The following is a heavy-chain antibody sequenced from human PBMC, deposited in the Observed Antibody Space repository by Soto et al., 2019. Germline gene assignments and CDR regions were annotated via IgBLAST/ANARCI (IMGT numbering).Heavy chain of an antibody. Sequence: QVQLVQSGAEVKKPGSSVKVSCKASGGTFSSYTISWVRQAPGQGLEWMGRIIPILGIANYAQKFQGRVTNNGDKSTNTGYMGVSSLRSEDKAVYYCARGGEKWLPLGWIYYWGQGTPVTVSS. CDR3: ARGGEKWLPLGWIYY. J-gene: IGHJ4*01. D-gene: IGHD5-12*01. CDR2: IIPILGIA. V-gene: IGHV1-69*02. CDR1: GGTFSSYT.